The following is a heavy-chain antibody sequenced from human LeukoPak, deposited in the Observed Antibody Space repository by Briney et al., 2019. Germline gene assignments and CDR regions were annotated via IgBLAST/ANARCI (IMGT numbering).Heavy chain of an antibody. D-gene: IGHD3-16*01. CDR3: ARAAGGSIMIIDY. Sequence: GGSLRLSCAASGFTFSDYYMSWIRQAPGKGLEWVSYISSSGSTISYADSVKGRFTISRDNAKNSLYLQMNSLRAEDMAVYYCARAAGGSIMIIDYWGQGALVTVSS. CDR2: ISSSGSTI. V-gene: IGHV3-11*01. J-gene: IGHJ4*02. CDR1: GFTFSDYY.